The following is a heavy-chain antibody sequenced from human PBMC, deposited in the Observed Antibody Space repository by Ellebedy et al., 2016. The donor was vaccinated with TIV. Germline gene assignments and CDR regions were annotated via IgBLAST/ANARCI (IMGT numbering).Heavy chain of an antibody. CDR2: IYWDDDK. D-gene: IGHD3-9*01. CDR1: GFSLSTSGVG. CDR3: AHSLKDIGGTFYYDILTGSKVVDWYFDL. V-gene: IGHV2-5*02. J-gene: IGHJ2*01. Sequence: SGPTLVXPTPTLTLTCTFSGFSLSTSGVGVGWIRQPPGKALEWLALIYWDDDKRYSPSLKSRLTITKDTSKNQVVLTMTNMDPVDTATYYCAHSLKDIGGTFYYDILTGSKVVDWYFDLWGRGTLVTVSS.